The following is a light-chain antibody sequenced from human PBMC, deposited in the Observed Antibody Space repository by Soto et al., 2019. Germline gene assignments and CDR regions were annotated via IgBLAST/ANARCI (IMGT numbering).Light chain of an antibody. CDR2: GAS. CDR3: HQANSYPWT. CDR1: QDIGTW. V-gene: IGKV1-12*01. Sequence: DIQMTQSPSSVSASVGDRVTIICRASQDIGTWLAWYQPQPGRTPKLLIYGASTLQSGVPSRFSGSGSGTEFTLTISSLQAEDFASYYCHQANSYPWTFGQGTTVEI. J-gene: IGKJ1*01.